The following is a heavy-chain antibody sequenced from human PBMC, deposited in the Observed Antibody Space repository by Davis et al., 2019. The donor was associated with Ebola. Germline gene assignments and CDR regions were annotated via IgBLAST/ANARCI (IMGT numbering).Heavy chain of an antibody. D-gene: IGHD3-16*01. Sequence: GESLKISCAASGFTFSNYWMSWVRQAPGKGLEWVANIKQVGSEKYYVDSVKGRFTISRDNAKNSLYLQMNSLRAEDTAVYYCARKSTFFDYWGQGTRVTVSS. V-gene: IGHV3-7*03. CDR1: GFTFSNYW. CDR3: ARKSTFFDY. J-gene: IGHJ4*02. CDR2: IKQVGSEK.